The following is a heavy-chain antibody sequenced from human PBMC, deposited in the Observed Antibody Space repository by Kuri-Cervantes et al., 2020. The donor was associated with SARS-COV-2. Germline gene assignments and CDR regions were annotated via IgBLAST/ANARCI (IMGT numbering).Heavy chain of an antibody. D-gene: IGHD1-14*01. CDR1: GFTFSSYG. CDR3: AAEPVAAYGMDV. J-gene: IGHJ6*02. Sequence: GGSLRLSCAASGFTFSSYGMHWVRQAPGKGREWVAVIWYDGSNKYYVDSVKGRFTITRDNSKNTLYLQMNSLRAEDTAVYYCAAEPVAAYGMDVWGQGTTVTVSS. CDR2: IWYDGSNK. V-gene: IGHV3-33*01.